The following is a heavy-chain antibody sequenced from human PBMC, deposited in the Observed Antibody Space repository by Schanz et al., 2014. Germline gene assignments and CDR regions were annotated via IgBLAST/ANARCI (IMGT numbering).Heavy chain of an antibody. J-gene: IGHJ4*02. CDR3: ASPSGYSDYGTYFDF. Sequence: QVQLVESGGGVVQFGRSLRLSCVASGFTFSSYAMHWVRQAPGKGLEWVTLISNDGSIKYYADSVEGRFTISRDNSRNTLYLQMNSLRTEDTAVYYCASPSGYSDYGTYFDFWGQGTLVTFSS. CDR2: ISNDGSIK. V-gene: IGHV3-30-3*02. D-gene: IGHD5-12*01. CDR1: GFTFSSYA.